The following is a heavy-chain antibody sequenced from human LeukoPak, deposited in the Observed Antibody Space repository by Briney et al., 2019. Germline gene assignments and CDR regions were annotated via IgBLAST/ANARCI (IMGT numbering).Heavy chain of an antibody. Sequence: PGGSLRLSCAASGFTFSSYAMSWVRQAPGKGLEWVSAISGSGGSTCYADSGKGRFTISRDNSKNTLYLQMNSLRAEDTAVYYCAKEGGITMVRGEWVYYYYMDVWGKGTTVTVSS. CDR2: ISGSGGST. J-gene: IGHJ6*03. CDR3: AKEGGITMVRGEWVYYYYMDV. CDR1: GFTFSSYA. V-gene: IGHV3-23*01. D-gene: IGHD3-10*01.